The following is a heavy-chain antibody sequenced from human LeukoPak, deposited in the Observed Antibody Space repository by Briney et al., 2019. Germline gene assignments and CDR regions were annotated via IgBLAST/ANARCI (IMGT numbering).Heavy chain of an antibody. J-gene: IGHJ4*02. V-gene: IGHV4-59*01. CDR2: FSYSGST. D-gene: IGHD6-6*01. CDR1: GGSISTYY. Sequence: SETLSLTCTVSGGSISTYYWNWIRQPPGKGLEWIGYFSYSGSTNHNPSLKGRVTISADTSKNQFSLKLSSVTAADTAFYYCARTYSSSLVFDYWGEGTLVTVSS. CDR3: ARTYSSSLVFDY.